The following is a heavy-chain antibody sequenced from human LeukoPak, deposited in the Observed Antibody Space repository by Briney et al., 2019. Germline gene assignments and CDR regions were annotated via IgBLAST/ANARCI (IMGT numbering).Heavy chain of an antibody. V-gene: IGHV3-48*01. CDR3: ARGAGYDILTGYSVVDY. CDR1: GFTFSSYS. Sequence: GGSLRLSCAASGFTFSSYSMNWVRQAPGKGLEWVSYISSSSSTVYYADSVKGRFTISRDNDKNSLYLQMNSLRAEDTAVYYCARGAGYDILTGYSVVDYWGQGTLVTVSS. J-gene: IGHJ4*02. CDR2: ISSSSSTV. D-gene: IGHD3-9*01.